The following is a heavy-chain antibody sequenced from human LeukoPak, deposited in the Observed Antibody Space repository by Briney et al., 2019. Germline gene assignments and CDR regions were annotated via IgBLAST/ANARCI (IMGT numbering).Heavy chain of an antibody. Sequence: GGSLRLSCAASGFTFSSYAMHWVRQAPGKGLEWVAVISYDGSNKYYADSVKGRFTISRDNSKNTLYLQMNSLRAEDTAVYYCARDYDFWSGSLDALDIWGQGTMVTVSS. CDR1: GFTFSSYA. CDR2: ISYDGSNK. CDR3: ARDYDFWSGSLDALDI. V-gene: IGHV3-30*04. J-gene: IGHJ3*02. D-gene: IGHD3-3*01.